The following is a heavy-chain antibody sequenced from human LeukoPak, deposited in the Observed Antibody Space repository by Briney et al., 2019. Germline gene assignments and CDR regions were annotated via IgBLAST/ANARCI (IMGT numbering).Heavy chain of an antibody. V-gene: IGHV1-18*04. D-gene: IGHD3-22*01. CDR2: INAYNGNT. CDR1: GYTFTSYY. J-gene: IGHJ4*02. CDR3: ARVQPHRVHYDNSDYPTHNDY. Sequence: ASVKVSCKASGYTFTSYYMHWVRQAPGQGLEWMGWINAYNGNTNYAQKFQDRITMTTDTSTSTAYMELRSLRSDDTALYYCARVQPHRVHYDNSDYPTHNDYWGQGTLVTVSS.